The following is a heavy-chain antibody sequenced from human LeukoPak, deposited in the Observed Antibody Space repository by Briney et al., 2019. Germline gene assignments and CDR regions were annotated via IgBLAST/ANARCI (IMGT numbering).Heavy chain of an antibody. CDR2: INHSGST. CDR3: ARDSSYRAAAGTRVFDY. Sequence: SETLSLTCAVYGGSFSGYYWSWIRQPPGKGLEWIGEINHSGSTNYNPSLKSRVTISVDTSKNQFSLKLSSVTAADTAVYYCARDSSYRAAAGTRVFDYWGQGTLVTVSS. V-gene: IGHV4-34*01. J-gene: IGHJ4*02. D-gene: IGHD6-13*01. CDR1: GGSFSGYY.